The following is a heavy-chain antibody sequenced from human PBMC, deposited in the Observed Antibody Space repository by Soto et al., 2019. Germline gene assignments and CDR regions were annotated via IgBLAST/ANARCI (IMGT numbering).Heavy chain of an antibody. V-gene: IGHV4-39*01. CDR3: ARHIVVVVAPPPRWFDP. CDR1: GGSISSSSYY. Sequence: SETLSLTCTVSGGSISSSSYYWGWIRQPPGKGLEWIGSIYYSGSTYYNPSLKSRVTISVDTSKNQFSLKLSSVTAADTAVYYCARHIVVVVAPPPRWFDPRGQGTLVTVSS. D-gene: IGHD2-15*01. J-gene: IGHJ5*02. CDR2: IYYSGST.